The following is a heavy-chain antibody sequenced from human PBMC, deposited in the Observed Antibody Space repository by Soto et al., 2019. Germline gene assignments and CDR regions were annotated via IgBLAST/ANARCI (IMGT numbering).Heavy chain of an antibody. V-gene: IGHV1-18*01. CDR2: INTYNGMT. CDR1: GYTFINYN. CDR3: WKCPRGEMATD. Sequence: QVQLVQSGGEVKKPGASVTVSCKASGYTFINYNITWVRQAPGQGLEWMAWINTYNGMTDYAQRFQGRVTMTRDTSTITAYIELRNLGSCDTTVYFCWKCPRGEMATDWGQGTLVTVSS. D-gene: IGHD5-12*01. J-gene: IGHJ4*02.